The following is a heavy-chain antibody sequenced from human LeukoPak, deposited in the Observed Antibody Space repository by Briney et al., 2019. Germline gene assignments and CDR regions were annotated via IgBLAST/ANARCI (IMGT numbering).Heavy chain of an antibody. J-gene: IGHJ4*02. CDR1: GGTFSSYA. CDR2: IIPIFGTA. Sequence: ASVKVSCKASGGTFSSYAISWERQAPEQGLEWMGGIIPIFGTANYAQKFQGRVTITADESTSTAYMELSSLRSEDTAVYYCASEYYYDSSGYLPFDYWGQGTLVTVSS. D-gene: IGHD3-22*01. V-gene: IGHV1-69*13. CDR3: ASEYYYDSSGYLPFDY.